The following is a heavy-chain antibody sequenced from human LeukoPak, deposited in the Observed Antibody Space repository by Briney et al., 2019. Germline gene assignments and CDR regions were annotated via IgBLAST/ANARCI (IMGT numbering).Heavy chain of an antibody. CDR1: GGSISSYY. CDR3: ARACHGRSAVLCH. CDR2: IYYSGST. D-gene: IGHD2/OR15-2a*01. J-gene: IGHJ4*02. Sequence: SETLSLTCTVSGGSISSYYWSWIRQPPGKGLEWIGYIYYSGSTNYNPSLKSRVTISVDTSKNQFSLKLSSVTAADTAVYYCARACHGRSAVLCHWGQGTLVTVSS. V-gene: IGHV4-59*01.